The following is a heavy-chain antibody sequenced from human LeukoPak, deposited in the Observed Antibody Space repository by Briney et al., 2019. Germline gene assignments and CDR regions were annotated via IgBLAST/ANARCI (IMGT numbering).Heavy chain of an antibody. V-gene: IGHV3-23*01. CDR2: ISGGAHTT. J-gene: IGHJ4*02. CDR3: AKMYLGGERPRDWNYIDY. CDR1: GFSFSAYS. Sequence: GGSLRLSCAASGFSFSAYSMSWVRQAPGKGLEWVSRISGGAHTTDFADYADSVKGRFTISRDNSKNTLYLQMNSLRAEDTAVYYCAKMYLGGERPRDWNYIDYWGQGTLVTVSS. D-gene: IGHD3/OR15-3a*01.